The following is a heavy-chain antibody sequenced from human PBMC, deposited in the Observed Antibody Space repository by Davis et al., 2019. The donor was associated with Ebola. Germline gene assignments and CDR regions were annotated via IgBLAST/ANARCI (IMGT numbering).Heavy chain of an antibody. J-gene: IGHJ4*02. CDR2: ITTDGSRT. V-gene: IGHV3-74*01. CDR3: VRVLSYCSGGSCPGGSDH. Sequence: PGGSLTLSCAASGFTFSSYWIHWVRQAPGKGLVWVSRITTDGSRTRDSHSVKGRFTISRDNAKNTLYLQMNSLRAEDTAVYYCVRVLSYCSGGSCPGGSDHWGQGTLVTVSS. CDR1: GFTFSSYW. D-gene: IGHD2-15*01.